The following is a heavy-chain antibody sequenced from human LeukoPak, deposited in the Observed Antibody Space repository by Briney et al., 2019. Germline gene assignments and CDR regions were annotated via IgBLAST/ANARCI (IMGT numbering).Heavy chain of an antibody. V-gene: IGHV1-8*01. J-gene: IGHJ3*02. CDR1: GYTFTSYD. CDR3: ARASGFGWGIAFDI. D-gene: IGHD6-13*01. Sequence: ASVKVSCKASGYTFTSYDINWVRQATGQGLEWMGWMNPNSGNIGYAQKFQGRVTMTRNTSISTAYMELSSLRSEDTAVYYCARASGFGWGIAFDIWGQGTMVTVSS. CDR2: MNPNSGNI.